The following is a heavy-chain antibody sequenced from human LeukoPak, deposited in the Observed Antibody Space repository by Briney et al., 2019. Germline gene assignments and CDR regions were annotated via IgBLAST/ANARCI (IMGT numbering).Heavy chain of an antibody. CDR1: GYTFTSYG. CDR3: ARGVSGSSLYDAFDI. Sequence: GASVKVSCKASGYTFTSYGISWVRQAPGQGLEWMGGIIPIFGTANYAQKFQGRVTITADESTSTAYMELSSLRSEDTAVYYCARGVSGSSLYDAFDIWGQGTMVTVSS. CDR2: IIPIFGTA. J-gene: IGHJ3*02. V-gene: IGHV1-69*13. D-gene: IGHD1-26*01.